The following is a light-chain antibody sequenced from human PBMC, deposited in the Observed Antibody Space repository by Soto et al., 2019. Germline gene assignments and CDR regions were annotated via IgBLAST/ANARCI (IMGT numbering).Light chain of an antibody. Sequence: EIVLTQSPGTLSLSPGERATLSCRASQSVSSSYLAWYQQKPGQAPRLLIYGASSRATGIPDRFSGSGSGTDFTLTISRLEPEDSAVYYCQQYGSSPGWTFGQGTKVDIK. CDR1: QSVSSSY. CDR3: QQYGSSPGWT. CDR2: GAS. V-gene: IGKV3-20*01. J-gene: IGKJ1*01.